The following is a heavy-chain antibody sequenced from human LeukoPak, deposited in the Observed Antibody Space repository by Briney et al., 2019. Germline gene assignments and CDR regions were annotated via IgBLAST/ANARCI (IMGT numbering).Heavy chain of an antibody. V-gene: IGHV3-9*01. J-gene: IGHJ4*02. CDR1: GFTFDDYA. D-gene: IGHD6-13*01. CDR3: AKGSLGIAAAGTPFDY. CDR2: ISWNSGSI. Sequence: GGSLRLSCAASGFTFDDYAMHWVRQAPGKGLEWVSGISWNSGSIGYADSVKGRFTISRDNAKNSLYLQMNSLRAEDTALYYCAKGSLGIAAAGTPFDYWGQGTLVTVSS.